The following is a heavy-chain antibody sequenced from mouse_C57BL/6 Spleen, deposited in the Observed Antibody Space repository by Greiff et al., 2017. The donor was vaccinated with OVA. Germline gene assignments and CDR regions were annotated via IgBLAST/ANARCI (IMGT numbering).Heavy chain of an antibody. CDR1: GYTFTSYW. CDR2: INPSNGGT. CDR3: ARGEGYYGYFDV. Sequence: QVQLQQPGPELVKPGASVKLSCKASGYTFTSYWMHWVKQRPGQGLEWIGNINPSNGGTNYNEKFKSKATLTVDKSSSTAYMQLSSLTSEDSAVYYCARGEGYYGYFDVWGTGTTVTVSS. D-gene: IGHD2-2*01. J-gene: IGHJ1*03. V-gene: IGHV1-53*01.